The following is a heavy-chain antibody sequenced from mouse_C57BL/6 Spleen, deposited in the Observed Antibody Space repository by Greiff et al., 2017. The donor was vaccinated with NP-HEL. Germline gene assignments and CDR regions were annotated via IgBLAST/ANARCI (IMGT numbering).Heavy chain of an antibody. D-gene: IGHD3-2*02. CDR1: GYAFSSSW. V-gene: IGHV1-82*01. CDR2: IYPGDGDT. J-gene: IGHJ2*01. CDR3: ARYRSGYFDY. Sequence: VQLQQSGPELVKPGASVKISCKASGYAFSSSWMNWVKQRPGKGLEWIGRIYPGDGDTNYNGKFKGKATLTADKSSSTAYMQLSILTSEDSAVYFCARYRSGYFDYWGQGTTLTVSS.